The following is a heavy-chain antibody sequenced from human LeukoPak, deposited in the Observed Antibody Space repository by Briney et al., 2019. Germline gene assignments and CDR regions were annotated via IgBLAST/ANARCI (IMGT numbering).Heavy chain of an antibody. CDR1: GGSISSYY. CDR2: IYYSGST. D-gene: IGHD6-13*01. V-gene: IGHV4-59*01. CDR3: ARDVYIAGNDAFDI. J-gene: IGHJ3*02. Sequence: SETLSLTCTVSGGSISSYYWSWIRQPPGKGLEWIGDIYYSGSTNYNPSLKSRVTISVDTSKNQFSLKLSSVTAADTAVYYCARDVYIAGNDAFDIWGQGTMVTVSS.